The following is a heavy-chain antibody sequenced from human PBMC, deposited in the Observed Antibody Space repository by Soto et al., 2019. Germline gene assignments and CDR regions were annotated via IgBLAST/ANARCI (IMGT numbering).Heavy chain of an antibody. J-gene: IGHJ6*02. CDR2: ISYDGSNK. V-gene: IGHV3-30*18. Sequence: WGSLRLSCAASGFTFSSYGMHWVRQAPGKGLEWVAVISYDGSNKYYADSVKGRFTISRDNSKNTLYLQMNSLRAEDTAVYYCAKEASEASYYYYGMDVWGQGTTVTVSS. CDR1: GFTFSSYG. CDR3: AKEASEASYYYYGMDV. D-gene: IGHD3-10*01.